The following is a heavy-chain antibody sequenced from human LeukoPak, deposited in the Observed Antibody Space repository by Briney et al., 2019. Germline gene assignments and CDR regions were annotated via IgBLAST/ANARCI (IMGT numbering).Heavy chain of an antibody. Sequence: SVKVSCKASGGTFRSYAISWVRQAPGQGLEWMGGIIPIFGTANYAQKFQGRVTITADESTSTAYMELSSLRSEDTAVYYCARGPRRGYSYGVFDYWGQGTLVTVSS. CDR3: ARGPRRGYSYGVFDY. J-gene: IGHJ4*02. CDR2: IIPIFGTA. D-gene: IGHD5-18*01. CDR1: GGTFRSYA. V-gene: IGHV1-69*01.